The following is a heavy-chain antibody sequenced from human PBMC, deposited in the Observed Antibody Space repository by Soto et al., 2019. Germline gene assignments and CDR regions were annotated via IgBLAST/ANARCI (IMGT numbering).Heavy chain of an antibody. Sequence: EVQLVESGGGLVQPGGSLRLSCEASGFTFSAYWMHWVRQAPGKGLVWVSRINPDGITTSYADSVEGRFTIPRDNTKTTLYLQMHSLRAEDTAVYFCGRVGVGAYFFDSWGQGVLLTVSS. J-gene: IGHJ4*02. D-gene: IGHD1-26*01. CDR1: GFTFSAYW. CDR2: INPDGITT. CDR3: GRVGVGAYFFDS. V-gene: IGHV3-74*01.